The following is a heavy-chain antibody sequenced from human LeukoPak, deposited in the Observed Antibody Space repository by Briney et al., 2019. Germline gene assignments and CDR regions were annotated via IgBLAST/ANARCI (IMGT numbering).Heavy chain of an antibody. J-gene: IGHJ3*02. CDR2: INPNSGGT. D-gene: IGHD3-22*01. CDR1: GYTFTGYY. Sequence: GASVKVSCKASGYTFTGYYMHWARQAPGPGLEWMGWINPNSGGTNYAQKFQGRVTMTRDTSISTAYMELSRLRSDDTAVYYCARDLYYYDSSGYDYREDAFDIWGQGTMVTVSS. V-gene: IGHV1-2*02. CDR3: ARDLYYYDSSGYDYREDAFDI.